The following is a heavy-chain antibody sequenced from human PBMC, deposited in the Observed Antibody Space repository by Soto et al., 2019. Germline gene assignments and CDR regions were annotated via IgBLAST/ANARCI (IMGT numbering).Heavy chain of an antibody. Sequence: ASVKVSCKASGYTFTSYDINWVRQATGQGLGWMGWMNPNSGNTGYAQKFQGRVTMTRNTSISTAYMELSSLRSEDTAVYYCARGQSHSMIVVVIKRTRPYYYGMDVWGQGTTVTVSS. CDR3: ARGQSHSMIVVVIKRTRPYYYGMDV. CDR2: MNPNSGNT. D-gene: IGHD3-22*01. J-gene: IGHJ6*02. CDR1: GYTFTSYD. V-gene: IGHV1-8*01.